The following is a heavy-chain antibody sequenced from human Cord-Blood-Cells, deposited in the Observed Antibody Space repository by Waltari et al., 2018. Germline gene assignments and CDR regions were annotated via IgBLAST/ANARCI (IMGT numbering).Heavy chain of an antibody. CDR2: IYYSVSP. Sequence: QLQLQESGPGLVKPSETLSLTCTVSGGSISSSSYYWGWIRQPPGKGLEWIGSIYYSVSPYYNPSLKSLVTISVDTSKNQFSLKLSSVTAADTAVYYCARIVVVTAIDYWGQGTLVTVSS. V-gene: IGHV4-39*07. CDR1: GGSISSSSYY. D-gene: IGHD2-21*02. CDR3: ARIVVVTAIDY. J-gene: IGHJ4*02.